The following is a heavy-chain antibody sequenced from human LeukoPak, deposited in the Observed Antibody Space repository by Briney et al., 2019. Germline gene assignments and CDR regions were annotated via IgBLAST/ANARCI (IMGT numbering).Heavy chain of an antibody. Sequence: ASETLSLTCTVSGGSISSSSYYWGWIRQPPGKGLEWIGSIYYSGSTYYNPSLKSRVTISVDTSKNQFSLKLRSVTAADTAVYYCARRTYYGSGIHSWGQGTLVTVSS. CDR1: GGSISSSSYY. J-gene: IGHJ4*02. V-gene: IGHV4-39*01. CDR3: ARRTYYGSGIHS. D-gene: IGHD3-10*01. CDR2: IYYSGST.